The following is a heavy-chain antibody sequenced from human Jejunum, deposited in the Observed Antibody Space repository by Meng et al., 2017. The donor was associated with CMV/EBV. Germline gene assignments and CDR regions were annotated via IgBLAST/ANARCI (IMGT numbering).Heavy chain of an antibody. Sequence: LSCAASGFRFRTYVMSWVRQAPGKGPEWVSTISGSGGDIFYADSVKGRFTISRDNSKNTLFLQMHSLRAEDTAVYYCAKGTGVDYWGQGTLVTVSS. CDR1: GFRFRTYV. V-gene: IGHV3-23*01. CDR2: ISGSGGDI. D-gene: IGHD1-14*01. CDR3: AKGTGVDY. J-gene: IGHJ4*02.